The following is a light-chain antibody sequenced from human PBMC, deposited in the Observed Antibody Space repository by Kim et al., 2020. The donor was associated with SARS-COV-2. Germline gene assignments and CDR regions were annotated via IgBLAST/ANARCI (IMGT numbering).Light chain of an antibody. V-gene: IGKV3-15*01. J-gene: IGKJ2*01. CDR3: QHYNGWPPYT. CDR1: QSVSTN. CDR2: GAS. Sequence: EILMTQSPGTLSVSPGERATLSCRASQSVSTNLAWYQQKPGQAPRLLIYGASTRATGIPARFSGSGSGTEFTLTISSLQSEDFAVYYCQHYNGWPPYTFGQGTKLEI.